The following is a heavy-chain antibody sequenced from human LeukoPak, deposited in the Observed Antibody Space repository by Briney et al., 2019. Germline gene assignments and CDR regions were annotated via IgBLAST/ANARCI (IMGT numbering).Heavy chain of an antibody. V-gene: IGHV1-2*02. D-gene: IGHD2-2*01. J-gene: IGHJ4*02. CDR1: GYTFTGYY. CDR2: INPNSGGT. Sequence: ASVKVSCKASGYTFTGYYMHWVRQAPGQGLEWMGWINPNSGGTNYAQKFQGRVTMTRDTSISTAYMELSRLRSDDTAVYYCARLYCSSTSCYGAGDYWGQGTLVTVSS. CDR3: ARLYCSSTSCYGAGDY.